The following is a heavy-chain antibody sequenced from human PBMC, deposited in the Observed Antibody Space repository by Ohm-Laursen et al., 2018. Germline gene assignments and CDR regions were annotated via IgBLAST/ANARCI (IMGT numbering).Heavy chain of an antibody. J-gene: IGHJ6*02. D-gene: IGHD1-1*01. CDR2: MNPNSGNT. CDR1: GYTFTSYD. V-gene: IGHV1-8*01. CDR3: ARARGNWKRDHYYAMDV. Sequence: SVKVSCKASGYTFTSYDINWVRQATGQGLQWMGWMNPNSGNTGYVQKFQGRVTMTRNTSISTAYMELSSLRSEDTAVYYCARARGNWKRDHYYAMDVWGQGTTVTVSS.